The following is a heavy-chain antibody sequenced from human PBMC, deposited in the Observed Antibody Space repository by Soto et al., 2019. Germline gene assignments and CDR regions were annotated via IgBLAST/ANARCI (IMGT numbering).Heavy chain of an antibody. CDR1: GASISSTNW. CDR3: ASVSGSYYYGMDV. V-gene: IGHV4-4*02. CDR2: IYHSGST. J-gene: IGHJ6*02. Sequence: QVQLQESGPGLVKPSGTLSLTCAVSGASISSTNWWSWVRQPPGKGLEWIGEIYHSGSTNYNPSLKSRVTISVDKSKNQFSLKLSSVTAADTAVYYCASVSGSYYYGMDVWGQGTTVTVSS.